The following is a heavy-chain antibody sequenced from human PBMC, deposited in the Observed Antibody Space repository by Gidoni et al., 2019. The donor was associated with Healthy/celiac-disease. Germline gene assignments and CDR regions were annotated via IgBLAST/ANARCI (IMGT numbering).Heavy chain of an antibody. Sequence: EVQLVESGGGLVTPGGSLRLCCAASGLPFTNAWMNWVRQAPGKGLELVGRIKSKTEGGTTDYAAPVKGRFTISRDDSKNTLYLQMNSLKTKGAAVYYCTTVGKGSGRYPFDYWGQGTLVTVSS. CDR3: TTVGKGSGRYPFDY. V-gene: IGHV3-15*07. D-gene: IGHD6-19*01. J-gene: IGHJ4*02. CDR1: GLPFTNAW. CDR2: IKSKTEGGTT.